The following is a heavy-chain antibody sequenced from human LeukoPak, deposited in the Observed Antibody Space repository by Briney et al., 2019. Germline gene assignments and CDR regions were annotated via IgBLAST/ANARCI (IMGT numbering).Heavy chain of an antibody. J-gene: IGHJ6*03. D-gene: IGHD6-6*01. Sequence: SETLSLTCTVSGGSISSYYWSWIRQPPGKGLEWIGYSHYSGITNYNPSLKSRVTISVGTSKNQFSLKLSSVTAADTAVYYCARVKKYSSSSGTNYFHMDVWGKRTTVTVSS. CDR1: GGSISSYY. CDR2: SHYSGIT. V-gene: IGHV4-59*01. CDR3: ARVKKYSSSSGTNYFHMDV.